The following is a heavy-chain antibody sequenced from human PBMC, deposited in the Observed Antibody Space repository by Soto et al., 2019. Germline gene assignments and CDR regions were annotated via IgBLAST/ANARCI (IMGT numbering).Heavy chain of an antibody. CDR3: AKDLAPEMSGNLYFDY. V-gene: IGHV3-30*18. D-gene: IGHD3-3*01. J-gene: IGHJ4*02. CDR2: ISYDGSNK. Sequence: PGGSLRLSCAASGFTFSSYGMHWVRQAPGKGLEWVAVISYDGSNKYYADSVKGRFTISRDNSKNTLYLQMNSLRAEDTAVYYCAKDLAPEMSGNLYFDYWGQGTLVTVS. CDR1: GFTFSSYG.